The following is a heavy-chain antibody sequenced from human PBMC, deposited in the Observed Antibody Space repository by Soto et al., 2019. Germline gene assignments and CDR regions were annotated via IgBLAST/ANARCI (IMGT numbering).Heavy chain of an antibody. CDR3: VKGYWKGDV. CDR2: FSGSGGSI. J-gene: IGHJ6*02. CDR1: GFTFSTYA. V-gene: IGHV3-23*01. D-gene: IGHD1-1*01. Sequence: EVQLLESGGGLVQPGGSLRLSCAASGFTFSTYAMNWVRQAPGNGLEWVSAFSGSGGSIHYADSGKGRFTISRDNSKNTLYLQMNILRDEDTAVYHCVKGYWKGDVWGQGTTVTVSS.